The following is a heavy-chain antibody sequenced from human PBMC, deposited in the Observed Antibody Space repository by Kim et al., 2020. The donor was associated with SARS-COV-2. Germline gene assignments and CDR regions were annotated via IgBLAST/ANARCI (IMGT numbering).Heavy chain of an antibody. D-gene: IGHD5-18*01. V-gene: IGHV1-58*01. J-gene: IGHJ6*02. CDR1: GFTFTSSA. CDR2: IVVGSGNT. CDR3: AAERDTVRYYYYGMDV. Sequence: SVKVSCKASGFTFTSSAVQWVRQARGQRLEWIGWIVVGSGNTNYAQKFQERVTITRDMSTSTAYMELSSLRSEDTAVYYCAAERDTVRYYYYGMDVWGQGTTVTVSS.